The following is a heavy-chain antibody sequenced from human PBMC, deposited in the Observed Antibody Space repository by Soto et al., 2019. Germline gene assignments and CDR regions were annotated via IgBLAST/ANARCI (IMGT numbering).Heavy chain of an antibody. D-gene: IGHD6-6*01. V-gene: IGHV3-11*01. CDR1: GFTFSDYY. Sequence: LRLSCAASGFTFSDYYMSWIRQAPGKGLEWVSYMSSSGSTIYYADSVKGRFTISRDNAKNSLYLKMNSLRAEDTAVYYCARVRGSSIAARPLYFDYWGQGTLVTVSS. CDR2: MSSSGSTI. J-gene: IGHJ4*02. CDR3: ARVRGSSIAARPLYFDY.